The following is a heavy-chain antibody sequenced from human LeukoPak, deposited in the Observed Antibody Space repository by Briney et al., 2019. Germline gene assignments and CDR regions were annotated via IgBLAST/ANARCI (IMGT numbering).Heavy chain of an antibody. Sequence: SETLSLTCTVSGGSINSNYDYWGWIRQPPGKGLEWIGSVAYSGSTFHNPSLKSRLTIYSDTSKNQFSLRLNSVTAADTAVYYCAKAPPPLYSSSWYWYFDYWGQGTLVTVSS. D-gene: IGHD6-13*01. CDR3: AKAPPPLYSSSWYWYFDY. J-gene: IGHJ4*02. CDR1: GGSINSNYDY. CDR2: VAYSGST. V-gene: IGHV4-39*01.